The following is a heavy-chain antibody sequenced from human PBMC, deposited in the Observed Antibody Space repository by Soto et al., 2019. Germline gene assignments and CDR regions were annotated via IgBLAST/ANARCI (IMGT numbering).Heavy chain of an antibody. D-gene: IGHD6-6*01. CDR3: ARDPATAYSSSSFDY. V-gene: IGHV1-18*04. CDR1: GYTFTTYG. Sequence: ASVKVSCKASGYTFTTYGITWLRQAPGQGLEWMGWISAYDGNTNYAQKLQGRVSMTTDPSTNTAYMELRSLRSDNTAVYYCARDPATAYSSSSFDYWGQGTLVTVSS. J-gene: IGHJ4*02. CDR2: ISAYDGNT.